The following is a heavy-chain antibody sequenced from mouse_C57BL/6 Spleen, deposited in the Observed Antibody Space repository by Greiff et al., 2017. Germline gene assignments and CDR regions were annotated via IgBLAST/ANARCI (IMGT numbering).Heavy chain of an antibody. Sequence: VQLQQPGAELVRPGTSVKLSCKASGYTFTSYWMHWVKQRPGQGLEWIGVIDPSDSYTNYNQKFKGKATLTVDTSSSTAYMQLSSLTSEDSAVYYCAKGTAQATLYYFDYWGQGTTLTVSS. CDR1: GYTFTSYW. D-gene: IGHD3-2*02. CDR3: AKGTAQATLYYFDY. J-gene: IGHJ2*01. V-gene: IGHV1-59*01. CDR2: IDPSDSYT.